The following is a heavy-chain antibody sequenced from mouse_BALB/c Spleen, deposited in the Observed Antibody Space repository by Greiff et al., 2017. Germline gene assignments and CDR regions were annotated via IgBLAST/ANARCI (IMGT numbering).Heavy chain of an antibody. D-gene: IGHD2-1*01. CDR3: TSKGYYGNPFDY. CDR1: GYTFTSYY. J-gene: IGHJ2*01. CDR2: INPSNGGT. Sequence: QVQLQQPGAELVKPGASVKLSCKASGYTFTSYYMYWVKQRPGQGLEWIGGINPSNGGTNFNEKFKSKATLTVDKSSSTAYMQLSSLTSEDSAVYYCTSKGYYGNPFDYWGEGTTLTVSS. V-gene: IGHV1S81*02.